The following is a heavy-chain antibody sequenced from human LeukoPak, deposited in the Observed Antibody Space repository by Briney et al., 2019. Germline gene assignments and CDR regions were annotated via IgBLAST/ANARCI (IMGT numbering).Heavy chain of an antibody. Sequence: SETLSLTCTVSGGSVSRGNYYWSWIRQPAGKGLEWIGRIYASGTTNYNPSLKSRVTMSVDTSNNQFSLKLSSVTAADTTVYYCAREAVAATGRGLDYWGQGTLVTVSS. J-gene: IGHJ4*02. D-gene: IGHD6-19*01. CDR1: GGSVSRGNYY. CDR2: IYASGTT. V-gene: IGHV4-61*02. CDR3: AREAVAATGRGLDY.